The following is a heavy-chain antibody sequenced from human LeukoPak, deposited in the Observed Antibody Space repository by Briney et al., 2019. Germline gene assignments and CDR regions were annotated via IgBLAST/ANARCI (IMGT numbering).Heavy chain of an antibody. V-gene: IGHV4-59*08. J-gene: IGHJ4*02. Sequence: SETLSLTCTVSGVSVTDYYWSWIRQPPGKGLEWIAYIFHTGDTRYNPSLKSRITISLDTSKNQFSLKLNSVTAADTAVYYCARHPLRGGFDYWGQGTLVTVSS. CDR1: GVSVTDYY. CDR3: ARHPLRGGFDY. CDR2: IFHTGDT.